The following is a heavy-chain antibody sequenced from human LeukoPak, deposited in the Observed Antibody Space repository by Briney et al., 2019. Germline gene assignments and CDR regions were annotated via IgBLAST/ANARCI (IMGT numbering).Heavy chain of an antibody. D-gene: IGHD3-9*01. CDR3: ARRSDWAFSP. CDR1: GGSISNNHYY. J-gene: IGHJ4*02. Sequence: SETLSLTCTVSGGSISNNHYYWAWIRQPPGKGLEWVGTIPYSGSTYYNPSLKSRVTISVDTSRNQFSLKLHSVTAADTAVYYCARRSDWAFSPWGQGTLVTVSS. V-gene: IGHV4-39*01. CDR2: IPYSGST.